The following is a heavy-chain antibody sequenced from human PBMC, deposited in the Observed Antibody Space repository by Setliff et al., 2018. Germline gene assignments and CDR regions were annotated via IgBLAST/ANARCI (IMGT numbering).Heavy chain of an antibody. CDR2: FHTGGST. CDR3: ARAGPTVTFFRVLVISWWDP. CDR1: GDSISSGSYY. D-gene: IGHD3-3*01. Sequence: PSETLSLTCTVSGDSISSGSYYWTWIRQPAGKGLEWIGHFHTGGSTNYNRSPRSRVSISVDTSKNQFSLKLSSVTAADTATYYCARAGPTVTFFRVLVISWWDPWGQGSLVTVSS. J-gene: IGHJ5*02. V-gene: IGHV4-61*09.